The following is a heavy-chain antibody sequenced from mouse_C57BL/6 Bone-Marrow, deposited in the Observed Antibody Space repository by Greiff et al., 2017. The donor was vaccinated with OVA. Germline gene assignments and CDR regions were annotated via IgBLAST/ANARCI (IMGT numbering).Heavy chain of an antibody. D-gene: IGHD2-5*01. V-gene: IGHV1-19*01. J-gene: IGHJ4*01. CDR1: GYTFTDYY. CDR3: ARRDSNYEGNYAMDY. Sequence: VQLKESGPVLVKPGASVKMSCKASGYTFTDYYMNWVKQSHGKSLEWIGVINPYNGGTSYNQKFKGKATLTVDKSSSTAYMELNSLTSEDSAVYYCARRDSNYEGNYAMDYWGQGTSVTVSS. CDR2: INPYNGGT.